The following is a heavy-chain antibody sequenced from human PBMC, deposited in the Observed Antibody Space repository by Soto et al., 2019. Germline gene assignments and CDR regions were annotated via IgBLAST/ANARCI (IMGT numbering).Heavy chain of an antibody. CDR3: ARDGGDFYDILFSFGFDP. CDR2: IKQDGSEK. D-gene: IGHD3-9*01. Sequence: GGSLRLSCAASGFTFSSYWMSWVRQAPGKGLEWVANIKQDGSEKYYVDSVKGRFTISRDNAKNSLYLQMNSLRAEDTAVYYCARDGGDFYDILFSFGFDPWGQGTLVTVSS. J-gene: IGHJ5*02. CDR1: GFTFSSYW. V-gene: IGHV3-7*04.